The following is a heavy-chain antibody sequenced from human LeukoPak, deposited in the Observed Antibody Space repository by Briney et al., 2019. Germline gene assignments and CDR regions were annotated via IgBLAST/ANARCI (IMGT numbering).Heavy chain of an antibody. J-gene: IGHJ5*02. CDR2: FDPEYGET. CDR1: GYTLNELS. CDR3: APLDFWVPST. Sequence: RRASVKVSCRVSGYTLNELSIHWVRQAAGKGLEWMEGFDPEYGETVYAQKFQGRVTMAEDTSTDTAYMELSSLRSEDTAVYYCAPLDFWVPSTWGQGTLVTVSS. D-gene: IGHD3-3*01. V-gene: IGHV1-24*01.